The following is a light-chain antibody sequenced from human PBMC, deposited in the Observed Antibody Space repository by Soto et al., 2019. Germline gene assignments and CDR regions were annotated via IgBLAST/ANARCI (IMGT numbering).Light chain of an antibody. J-gene: IGKJ1*01. Sequence: EIVMTQSPATLSVSPGERATLSCRASQSVSSNLAWYQQKPGQAPRLLIYGASTRATGIPARFNGSGSGTEFTLTNSSLQSEDFTVYYCQQYNNWSTFGQGTKVEIK. CDR3: QQYNNWST. V-gene: IGKV3-15*01. CDR2: GAS. CDR1: QSVSSN.